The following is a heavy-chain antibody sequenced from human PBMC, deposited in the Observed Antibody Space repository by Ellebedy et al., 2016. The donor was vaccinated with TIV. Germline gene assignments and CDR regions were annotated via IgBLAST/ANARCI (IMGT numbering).Heavy chain of an antibody. J-gene: IGHJ5*02. V-gene: IGHV4-61*01. CDR2: IYYSGST. Sequence: SETLSLXXTVSGDSVSIGRYYWGWIRQPPGKGLEWIGYIYYSGSTIYNPSLNSRVTISIDTSKNQFSLKLGSVTTADTGLYYCARARVSTNWFDPWGQGTLVTVSS. D-gene: IGHD3-10*01. CDR3: ARARVSTNWFDP. CDR1: GDSVSIGRYY.